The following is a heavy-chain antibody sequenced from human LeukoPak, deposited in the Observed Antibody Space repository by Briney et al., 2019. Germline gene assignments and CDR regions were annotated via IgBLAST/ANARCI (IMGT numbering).Heavy chain of an antibody. CDR2: IRYDGSNK. J-gene: IGHJ4*02. CDR1: GFTFRTCW. CDR3: AKDPQWELPKNFDY. Sequence: GGSLRLSCAASGFTFRTCWMSWVRQAPGKGLEWVAFIRYDGSNKYYADSVKGRFTISRDNSKNTLYLQMNSLRAEDTAVYYCAKDPQWELPKNFDYWGQGTLVTVSS. V-gene: IGHV3-30*02. D-gene: IGHD1-26*01.